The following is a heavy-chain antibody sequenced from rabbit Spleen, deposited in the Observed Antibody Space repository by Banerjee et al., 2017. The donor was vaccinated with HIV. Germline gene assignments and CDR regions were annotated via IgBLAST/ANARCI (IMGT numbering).Heavy chain of an antibody. CDR3: ARDLTSVIGWNFNL. D-gene: IGHD1-1*01. CDR1: GVSLNDKDV. Sequence: EQLEESGGGLVKPEGSLTLTCKASGVSLNDKDVMCWVRQAPGKGLEWIACINTATGKGVYATWAKGRFTISRTSSTTVTLQMTSLTAADTATYFCARDLTSVIGWNFNLWGPGTLVTVS. CDR2: INTATGKG. J-gene: IGHJ4*01. V-gene: IGHV1S45*01.